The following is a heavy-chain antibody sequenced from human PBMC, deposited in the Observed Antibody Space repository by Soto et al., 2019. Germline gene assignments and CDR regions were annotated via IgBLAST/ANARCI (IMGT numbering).Heavy chain of an antibody. Sequence: ASVKVSCKASGYTFTSYYMHWMRQAPGQGLEWMGIINPSGGSTSYAQKFQGRVTMTRDTSISTAYMELSSLRSEDTAVYYCARGFAGTGTTHYYYGMDVWGQGTTVTVSS. V-gene: IGHV1-46*01. CDR2: INPSGGST. CDR3: ARGFAGTGTTHYYYGMDV. CDR1: GYTFTSYY. J-gene: IGHJ6*02. D-gene: IGHD1-7*01.